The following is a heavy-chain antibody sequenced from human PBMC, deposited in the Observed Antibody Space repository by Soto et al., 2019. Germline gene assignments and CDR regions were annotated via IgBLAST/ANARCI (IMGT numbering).Heavy chain of an antibody. V-gene: IGHV4-34*01. Sequence: QVQLQQWGAGLLKPSETLSLTCAVNGGSLTGYYWSWNRQPPGKGLEWIGEIKDGGSTNYSPSLRSRVTISADTSKNQFSLRLNSVTAADTAVYFCARGQEGIVATHWDQGTLVTVSS. CDR3: ARGQEGIVATH. J-gene: IGHJ4*02. CDR2: IKDGGST. D-gene: IGHD5-12*01. CDR1: GGSLTGYY.